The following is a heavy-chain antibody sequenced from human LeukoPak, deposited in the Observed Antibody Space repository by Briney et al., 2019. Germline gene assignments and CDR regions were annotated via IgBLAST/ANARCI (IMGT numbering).Heavy chain of an antibody. J-gene: IGHJ6*03. CDR2: INHSGST. V-gene: IGHV4-34*01. D-gene: IGHD3-22*01. CDR3: ARRPGYYYGSSGYYPKAMDV. CDR1: GGSFSGYY. Sequence: SETLSLTCAVYGGSFSGYYWSWIRQPPGKGLEWIGEINHSGSTNYNPSLKSRVTISVDTSKNQFSLKLSSVTDADTAVYYCARRPGYYYGSSGYYPKAMDVWGKGTTVTVSS.